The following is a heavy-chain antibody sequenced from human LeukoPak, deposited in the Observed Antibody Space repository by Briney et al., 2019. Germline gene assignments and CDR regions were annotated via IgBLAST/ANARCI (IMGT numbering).Heavy chain of an antibody. CDR1: GFTFDDYA. CDR2: ISWNNGDI. V-gene: IGHV3-9*01. J-gene: IGHJ1*01. Sequence: PGRSLRLSCAASGFTFDDYAMHWVRQAPGKGLEWVSRISWNNGDIAYADSVKGRFTISRDNAKNSLYLQMNSLGPEDTASYYCAKGAGSSSFFYLRDPYFQHWGQGTLVTVSS. D-gene: IGHD6-19*01. CDR3: AKGAGSSSFFYLRDPYFQH.